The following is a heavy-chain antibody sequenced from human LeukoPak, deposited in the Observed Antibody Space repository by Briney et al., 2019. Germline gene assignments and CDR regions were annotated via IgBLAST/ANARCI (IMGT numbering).Heavy chain of an antibody. D-gene: IGHD3-10*01. Sequence: SVKVSCKASGYTFTSYDINWVRQATGQGLEWMGGIIPIFGTANYAQKFQGRVTITADESTSTAYMELSSLRSEDTAVYYCARHKGSHPGYYFDYWGQGTLVTVSS. V-gene: IGHV1-69*13. J-gene: IGHJ4*02. CDR1: GYTFTSYD. CDR3: ARHKGSHPGYYFDY. CDR2: IIPIFGTA.